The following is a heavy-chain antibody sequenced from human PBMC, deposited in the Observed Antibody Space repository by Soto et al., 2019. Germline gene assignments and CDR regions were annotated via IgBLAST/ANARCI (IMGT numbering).Heavy chain of an antibody. V-gene: IGHV1-69*06. CDR2: IIPIFGTA. D-gene: IGHD3-3*01. Sequence: SVKVSCKASGGTFSSYAISWVRQAPGQGLEWMGGIIPIFGTANYAQKFQGRVTITADKSTSTAYMELSSLGSEDTAVYYCARGLYREHYDLWSGYFGWFDPCGRGSLVAVSS. CDR3: ARGLYREHYDLWSGYFGWFDP. J-gene: IGHJ5*02. CDR1: GGTFSSYA.